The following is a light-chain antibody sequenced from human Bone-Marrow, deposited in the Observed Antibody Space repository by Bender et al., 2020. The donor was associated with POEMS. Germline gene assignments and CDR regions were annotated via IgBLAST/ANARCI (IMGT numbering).Light chain of an antibody. CDR3: QSYDNSLGGWV. Sequence: QSVLTQPPSVSGAPGQRVTISCTGSSSNTGSGYDINWYQHLPGTAPKLLIYGYNNRPSGVPDRFPGSKSGTSASLAITGFQAEDEGDYYCQSYDNSLGGWVFGGGTKLAVL. V-gene: IGLV1-40*01. CDR1: SSNTGSGYD. CDR2: GYN. J-gene: IGLJ3*02.